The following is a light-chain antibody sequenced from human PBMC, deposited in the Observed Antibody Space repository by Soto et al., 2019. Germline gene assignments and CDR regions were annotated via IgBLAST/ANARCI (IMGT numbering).Light chain of an antibody. V-gene: IGLV1-47*01. Sequence: QAVVTQPPSASGTPGQRVTISCSGSSSNIGSNDAFWYQQLPGTAPKLLIYRSNQRPSGVPDRFSGSKSGTSASLAISGLRSEAEADYYCASWDYSLSGVLFGGGTQLTVL. CDR3: ASWDYSLSGVL. CDR2: RSN. J-gene: IGLJ2*01. CDR1: SSNIGSND.